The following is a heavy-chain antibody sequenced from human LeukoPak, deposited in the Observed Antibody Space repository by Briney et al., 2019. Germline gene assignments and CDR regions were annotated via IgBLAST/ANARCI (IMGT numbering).Heavy chain of an antibody. CDR2: VNPNSGGT. V-gene: IGHV1-2*02. J-gene: IGHJ6*02. Sequence: ASVKVSCKASGYTFTGYYIHRVRQAPGQGLEWMGWVNPNSGGTMYEEKFQGRVNMTRDTSISTAYMELTGLRSDDTAVYYCARRLQIVWYGLDVWGQGTSVTVSS. CDR3: ARRLQIVWYGLDV. D-gene: IGHD2-21*01. CDR1: GYTFTGYY.